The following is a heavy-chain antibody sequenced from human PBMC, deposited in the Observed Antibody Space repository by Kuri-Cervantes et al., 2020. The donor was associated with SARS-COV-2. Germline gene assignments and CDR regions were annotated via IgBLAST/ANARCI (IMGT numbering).Heavy chain of an antibody. CDR1: GFTFDDYG. Sequence: GGSLRLSCAASGFTFDDYGMSWVRQAPGKGLEWVSYISSSGSTIYYADSVKGRFTISRDNAKNSLYLQMNSLRAEDTAVYYCARDQSDSSGWYAEEDYYYYMDVWGKGTTVTVSS. CDR2: ISSSGSTI. CDR3: ARDQSDSSGWYAEEDYYYYMDV. D-gene: IGHD6-19*01. J-gene: IGHJ6*03. V-gene: IGHV3-11*04.